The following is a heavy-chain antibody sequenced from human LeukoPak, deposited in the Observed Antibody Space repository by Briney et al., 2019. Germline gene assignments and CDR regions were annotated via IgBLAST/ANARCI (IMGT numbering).Heavy chain of an antibody. J-gene: IGHJ5*02. D-gene: IGHD5-18*01. CDR2: ISAYNGNT. V-gene: IGHV1-18*01. Sequence: GASVKVSCKASGYTFTSYGISWVRQAPGQGLEWMGWISAYNGNTNYAQKLQGRVTITADESTTTAYMELSSLRSEDTAVYYCARVTHTELSTWFDPWGQGTLVTVSS. CDR1: GYTFTSYG. CDR3: ARVTHTELSTWFDP.